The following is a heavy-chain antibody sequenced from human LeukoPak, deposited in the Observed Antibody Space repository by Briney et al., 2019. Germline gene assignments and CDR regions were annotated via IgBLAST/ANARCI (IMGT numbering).Heavy chain of an antibody. Sequence: PSETLSLTCTVSGGSISSYYWSWIRQPPGQGLNWIGYIYYSGSTTYNPSRKSRVTISVDTSKNQFSLKLNSVTAADTAVYYCARGGWELFDYWGQVTLVTVSS. D-gene: IGHD1-7*01. CDR1: GGSISSYY. CDR2: IYYSGST. V-gene: IGHV4-59*01. CDR3: ARGGWELFDY. J-gene: IGHJ4*02.